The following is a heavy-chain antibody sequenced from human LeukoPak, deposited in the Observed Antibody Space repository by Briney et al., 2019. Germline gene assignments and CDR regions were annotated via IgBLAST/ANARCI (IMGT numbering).Heavy chain of an antibody. CDR3: ARNSSGHSFEY. CDR1: GASISSYY. CDR2: VYHSGST. D-gene: IGHD6-19*01. V-gene: IGHV4-38-2*02. Sequence: PSETLSLTCSVSGASISSYYWGWIRQSPGKGLEWIGSVYHSGSTHYNPSLKSRVTMSVDTSKNQFSLKLNSVTAADTAVYYCARNSSGHSFEYWGQGSLVTVSS. J-gene: IGHJ4*02.